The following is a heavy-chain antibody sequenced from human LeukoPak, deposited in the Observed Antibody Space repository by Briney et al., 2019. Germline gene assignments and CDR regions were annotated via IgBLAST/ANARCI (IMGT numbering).Heavy chain of an antibody. V-gene: IGHV3-43D*03. CDR1: GFTFDDYA. J-gene: IGHJ4*02. CDR2: ISWDGDST. D-gene: IGHD5-18*01. CDR3: AKDEGYNYGWFYFDY. Sequence: GGSLRLSCAASGFTFDDYAMHWVRQAPGKGLECVSLISWDGDSTYYSDSVKGRFTISRDNNKNSLYLQMNSLKAEDTAVYYCAKDEGYNYGWFYFDYWGQGTLVIVSS.